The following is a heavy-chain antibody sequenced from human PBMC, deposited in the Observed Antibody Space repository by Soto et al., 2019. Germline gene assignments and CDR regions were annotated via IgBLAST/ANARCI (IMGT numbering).Heavy chain of an antibody. J-gene: IGHJ4*02. CDR1: GFTFATYA. Sequence: GGSLRLSCAASGFTFATYAMSWVRQAPGKGLEWVSAIGKSGTPTYYADSVKGRFTVSRDNSKITLFLQMNSLRGEDTAVYYCATGRCGWARVWDYRGQGTLVTVSS. D-gene: IGHD6-19*01. V-gene: IGHV3-23*01. CDR3: ATGRCGWARVWDY. CDR2: IGKSGTPT.